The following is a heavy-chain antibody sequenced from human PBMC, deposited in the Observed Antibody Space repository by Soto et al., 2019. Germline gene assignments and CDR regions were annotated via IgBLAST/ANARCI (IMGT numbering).Heavy chain of an antibody. D-gene: IGHD1-26*01. J-gene: IGHJ4*02. V-gene: IGHV3-72*01. Sequence: EGQLVQSGGGLVQPGGSLRLSCTASGFAFDDYYMDWVRQVPGKGLEWIGRTRDKPNNYAAEYVASVKGRFTISRDASKDSMYLQMNTVKTEDTAVYYCARDTGGSCDYWGQGALVIVSS. CDR3: ARDTGGSCDY. CDR2: TRDKPNNYAA. CDR1: GFAFDDYY.